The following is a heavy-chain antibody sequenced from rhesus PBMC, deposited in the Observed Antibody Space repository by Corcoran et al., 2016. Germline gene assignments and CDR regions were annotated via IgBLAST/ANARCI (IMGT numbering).Heavy chain of an antibody. V-gene: IGHV4-80*01. CDR1: GASISSYW. J-gene: IGHJ4*01. CDR2: VNGNSGST. Sequence: QVQLQESGPGLVKPSATLSLTCAVSGASISSYWWSWIRQPPGKGLGWVGEVNGNSGSTYYNPSLKSRVTISKDASKNQFSLKLSSVTAADTAVYYCARDQLAGNYWGQGVLVTVSS. CDR3: ARDQLAGNY. D-gene: IGHD4-29*01.